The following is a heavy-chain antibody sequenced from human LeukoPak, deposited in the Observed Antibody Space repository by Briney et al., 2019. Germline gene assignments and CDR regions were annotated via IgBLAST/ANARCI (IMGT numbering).Heavy chain of an antibody. Sequence: PSETLSLTCTVSGGSISSYYWSWIRQPPGKGLEWIGYIYYSGCTNYNPSLESRVTISVDTSKNQFSLKLSSVTAADTAVYYCARSSSSSRYYYYYYMDVWGKGTTVTVSS. CDR1: GGSISSYY. CDR2: IYYSGCT. V-gene: IGHV4-59*01. J-gene: IGHJ6*03. D-gene: IGHD6-6*01. CDR3: ARSSSSSRYYYYYYMDV.